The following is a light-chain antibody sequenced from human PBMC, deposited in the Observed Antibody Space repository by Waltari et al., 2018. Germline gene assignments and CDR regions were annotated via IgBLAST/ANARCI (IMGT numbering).Light chain of an antibody. J-gene: IGLJ2*01. CDR1: SSDIGDYNF. Sequence: QSALTQPASVSGSPGQSITISCTGTSSDIGDYNFVSWYQHHPGEAPKLVIYDVTKLPAGISNRFSGSKSGNTASLTIFGLQAEDEANYVCASYTSSDSFVVFGGGTKLTVL. CDR3: ASYTSSDSFVV. V-gene: IGLV2-14*03. CDR2: DVT.